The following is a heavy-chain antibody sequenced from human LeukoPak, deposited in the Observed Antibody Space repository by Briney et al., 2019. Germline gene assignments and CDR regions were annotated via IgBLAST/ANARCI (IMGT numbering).Heavy chain of an antibody. Sequence: SETLSLTCAVYGGSFSGYYWSWIRQPPGKGLEWIGEINHSGSTNYNPSLKSRVTISVDTSKNQFSLKLSSVTAADTAVYYCARVKSSGYYFGFDYWGQGTLVTVSS. CDR3: ARVKSSGYYFGFDY. CDR2: INHSGST. V-gene: IGHV4-34*01. J-gene: IGHJ4*02. D-gene: IGHD3-22*01. CDR1: GGSFSGYY.